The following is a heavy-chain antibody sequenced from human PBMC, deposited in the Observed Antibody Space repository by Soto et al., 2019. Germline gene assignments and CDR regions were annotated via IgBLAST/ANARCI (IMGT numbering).Heavy chain of an antibody. J-gene: IGHJ4*02. CDR2: IYYSGST. CDR3: ASLALWFGELLNAPFDY. V-gene: IGHV4-39*01. Sequence: PSETLSVTCTVSGGSISSSGCYWGWIRQPPGKGLEWIGSIYYSGSTYYNPSLKSRVTISVDTSKNQFSLKLSSVTAADTAVYYCASLALWFGELLNAPFDYWGQGTLVTVSS. D-gene: IGHD3-10*01. CDR1: GGSISSSGCY.